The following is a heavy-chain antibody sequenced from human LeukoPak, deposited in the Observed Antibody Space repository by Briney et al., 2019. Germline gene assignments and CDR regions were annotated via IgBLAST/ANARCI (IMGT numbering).Heavy chain of an antibody. J-gene: IGHJ4*02. CDR2: INHSGST. V-gene: IGHV4-34*01. CDR3: ARHVSTGDFWSGYSLKFDY. Sequence: KPSETLSLTCAVYGGSLSGYYWSWIRQPPGKGLEWIGEINHSGSTNYNPSLKSRVTISVDTSKNQFSLKLSSVTAADTAVYYCARHVSTGDFWSGYSLKFDYWGQGTLVTVSS. CDR1: GGSLSGYY. D-gene: IGHD3-3*01.